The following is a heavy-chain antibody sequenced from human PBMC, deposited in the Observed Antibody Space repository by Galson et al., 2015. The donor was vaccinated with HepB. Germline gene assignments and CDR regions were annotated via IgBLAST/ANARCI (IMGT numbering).Heavy chain of an antibody. D-gene: IGHD1-26*01. J-gene: IGHJ6*02. Sequence: SVKVSCKASGGTFSSYAISWVRQAPGQGLEWMGRIVPVLDVANYAQSFQGRVTITADKSMNTAYMELSRLRSEDTAVYYCARARDAGTYLYYYYGMDVWGQGTTVTVSS. CDR2: IVPVLDVA. CDR3: ARARDAGTYLYYYYGMDV. CDR1: GGTFSSYA. V-gene: IGHV1-69*04.